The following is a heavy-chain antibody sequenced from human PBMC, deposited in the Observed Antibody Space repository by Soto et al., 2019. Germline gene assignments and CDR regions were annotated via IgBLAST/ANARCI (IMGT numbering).Heavy chain of an antibody. D-gene: IGHD6-13*01. V-gene: IGHV1-2*04. CDR2: INPNSGGT. CDR3: ARDGIAAAGDENDAFDI. Sequence: ASVKVSCKASGYTFTGYYMHWVRQAPGQGLEWMGWINPNSGGTNYAQKFQGWVTMTRDTSISTAYMELSRLRSDDTAVYYCARDGIAAAGDENDAFDIWGQGTMVTVSS. J-gene: IGHJ3*02. CDR1: GYTFTGYY.